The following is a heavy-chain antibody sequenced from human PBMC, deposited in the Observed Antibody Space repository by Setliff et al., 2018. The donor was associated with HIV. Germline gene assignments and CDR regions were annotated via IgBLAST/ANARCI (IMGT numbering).Heavy chain of an antibody. CDR3: AADYYDSSGFYVWLGF. D-gene: IGHD3-22*01. J-gene: IGHJ4*02. Sequence: ASVKVSCKVSGYTLIELSIHWVRQAPGKGLEWLGGFDPEEGDTNYAQKFQGRFTMTEDTSTDTAYMELSRLRSEDTAVYFCAADYYDSSGFYVWLGFWGQGTLVTVSS. CDR1: GYTLIELS. CDR2: FDPEEGDT. V-gene: IGHV1-24*01.